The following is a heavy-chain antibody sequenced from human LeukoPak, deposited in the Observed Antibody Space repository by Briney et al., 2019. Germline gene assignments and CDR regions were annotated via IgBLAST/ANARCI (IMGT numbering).Heavy chain of an antibody. V-gene: IGHV4-4*07. CDR1: GGSISSYY. CDR3: ARGSYHSSSWPLDY. D-gene: IGHD6-13*01. J-gene: IGHJ4*02. CDR2: IYTSGST. Sequence: SETLSLTCTVSGGSISSYYWSWIRQPAGKGLEWIGRIYTSGSTNYNPSLKSRVTMSVDTSKNQFSLKLSSVTAADTAVYYCARGSYHSSSWPLDYWGQGTLVTVSS.